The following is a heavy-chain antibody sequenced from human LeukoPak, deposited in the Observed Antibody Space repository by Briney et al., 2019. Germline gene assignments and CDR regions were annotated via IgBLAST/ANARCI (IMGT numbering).Heavy chain of an antibody. D-gene: IGHD2-15*01. CDR3: AKYCSGVSCYSGLNH. J-gene: IGHJ5*02. Sequence: PGGSLRLSCAASGFTFSSYLMNWVRQAPGKGLEWVAVISCNCVSTNYADFVKGRFTISRHNSKTTLYLQMSSLIADDTAVYYCAKYCSGVSCYSGLNHWGQGALVTVSS. CDR1: GFTFSSYL. V-gene: IGHV3-23*01. CDR2: ISCNCVST.